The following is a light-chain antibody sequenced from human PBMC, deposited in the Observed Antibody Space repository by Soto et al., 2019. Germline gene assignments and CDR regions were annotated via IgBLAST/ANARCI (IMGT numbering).Light chain of an antibody. V-gene: IGKV3-15*01. J-gene: IGKJ2*01. CDR3: QQSYSTLMYT. Sequence: EILMTQSPATLSVSPGERATLSCRASQSVSSNLAWYQQKPGQAPRLLIYGVSTRATDIPARFSGSGSGTEFTLTISSLQSEDFATYYCQQSYSTLMYTFGQGTKLEIK. CDR1: QSVSSN. CDR2: GVS.